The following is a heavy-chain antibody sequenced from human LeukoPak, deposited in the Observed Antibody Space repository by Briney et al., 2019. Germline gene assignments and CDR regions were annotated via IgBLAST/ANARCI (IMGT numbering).Heavy chain of an antibody. CDR3: ARDVGLAGPFDY. CDR2: IIPILGIA. V-gene: IGHV1-69*04. J-gene: IGHJ4*02. D-gene: IGHD3/OR15-3a*01. CDR1: GGTFSSYA. Sequence: GASVKVSCKASGGTFSSYAISWVRQAPGRGLEWMGRIIPILGIANYAQKFQGRVTITADKSTSTAYMELSSLRSEDTAVYYCARDVGLAGPFDYWGQGTLVTVSS.